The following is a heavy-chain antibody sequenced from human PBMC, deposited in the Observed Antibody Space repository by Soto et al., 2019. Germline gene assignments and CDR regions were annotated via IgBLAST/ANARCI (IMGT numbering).Heavy chain of an antibody. V-gene: IGHV1-18*01. J-gene: IGHJ6*02. CDR3: ARSRHTHILVTPAPYYCAMDV. D-gene: IGHD2-8*02. Sequence: ASVKVSRKASGYTFTSYGISWVRQAPGQGLEWMGWISAYNGNTNYAQKLQGRVTMTTDTSTSTAYMELRSLRSDDTAVYYCARSRHTHILVTPAPYYCAMDVWGQGTTVTVS. CDR2: ISAYNGNT. CDR1: GYTFTSYG.